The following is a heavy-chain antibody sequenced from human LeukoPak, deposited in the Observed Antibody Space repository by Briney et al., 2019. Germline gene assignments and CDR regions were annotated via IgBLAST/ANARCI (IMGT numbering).Heavy chain of an antibody. J-gene: IGHJ5*02. V-gene: IGHV1-8*01. CDR2: MNPNSGNT. D-gene: IGHD3-3*01. CDR1: GYTFTSYD. Sequence: GASVKVSCKASGYTFTSYDINWVRQATGHGLEWTGWMNPNSGNTGYAQKFQGRVTMTRNTSISTAYMELSSLRSEDTAVYYCARASQAGGFLEWFNWFDPWGQGTLVTVSS. CDR3: ARASQAGGFLEWFNWFDP.